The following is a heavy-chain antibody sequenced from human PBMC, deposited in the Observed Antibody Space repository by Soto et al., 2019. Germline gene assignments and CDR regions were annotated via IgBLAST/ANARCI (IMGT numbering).Heavy chain of an antibody. V-gene: IGHV1-69*08. CDR2: IIPILGIA. CDR3: ARDIRGSGKGY. CDR1: GGTFSSYT. Sequence: QVQLVQSGAEVKKPGSSVKVSCKASGGTFSSYTISWVRQAPGQGLEWMGRIIPILGIANYAQKFQGRVTITADKATGTAYMELSSLRSEDTAVYYCARDIRGSGKGYWGQGTLVTVSS. D-gene: IGHD3-10*01. J-gene: IGHJ4*02.